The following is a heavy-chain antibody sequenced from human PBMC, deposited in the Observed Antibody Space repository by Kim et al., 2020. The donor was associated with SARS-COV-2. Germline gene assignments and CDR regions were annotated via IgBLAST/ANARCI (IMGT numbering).Heavy chain of an antibody. V-gene: IGHV4-34*01. Sequence: SETLSLTCAVYGGSFSGYYWSWIRQPPGKGLEWIGEINHSGSTNYNPSLKSRVTISVDTSKNQFSLKLSSVTAADTAVYYCARGNSSPPGGNQFDYWGQGTLVTVSS. D-gene: IGHD2-15*01. CDR3: ARGNSSPPGGNQFDY. CDR2: INHSGST. J-gene: IGHJ4*02. CDR1: GGSFSGYY.